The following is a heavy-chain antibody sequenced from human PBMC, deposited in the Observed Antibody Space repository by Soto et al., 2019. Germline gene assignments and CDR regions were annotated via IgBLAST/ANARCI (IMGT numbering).Heavy chain of an antibody. J-gene: IGHJ4*02. CDR2: IIPIFGTA. CDR1: GGTFSSYA. CDR3: ARDRCSGGSCYWRDYFDY. Sequence: SVKVSCKASGGTFSSYAMSWVRQAPGQGLEWMGGIIPIFGTANYAQKFQGRVTITADESTSTAYMELSSLRSEDTAVYYCARDRCSGGSCYWRDYFDYWGQGTLVTVSS. V-gene: IGHV1-69*13. D-gene: IGHD2-15*01.